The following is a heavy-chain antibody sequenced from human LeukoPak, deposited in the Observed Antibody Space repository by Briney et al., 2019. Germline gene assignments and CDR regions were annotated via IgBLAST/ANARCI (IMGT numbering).Heavy chain of an antibody. CDR1: GYTFTSYA. CDR3: ARPCSIRWCLHDWFDP. J-gene: IGHJ5*02. D-gene: IGHD2-21*01. CDR2: ISADNGNT. Sequence: ASVKVSCKASGYTFTSYAISWVRQAPGQGLEWRGLISADNGNTDYAQRFQGRVTMTTDTSTSTAYMELRSLRSDDTAVYYCARPCSIRWCLHDWFDPWGQGTLVTVSS. V-gene: IGHV1-18*01.